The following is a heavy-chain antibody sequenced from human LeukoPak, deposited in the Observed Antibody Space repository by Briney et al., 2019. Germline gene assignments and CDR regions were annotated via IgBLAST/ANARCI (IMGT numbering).Heavy chain of an antibody. CDR3: AKDRIVGATGYYYGMDV. V-gene: IGHV3-30-3*01. CDR2: ISYDGSNK. D-gene: IGHD1-26*01. J-gene: IGHJ6*02. Sequence: TGGSLRLSCAASGFTFSSYAMHWVRQAPGKGLEWVAVISYDGSNKYYADSVKGRFTISRDNSKNTLYLQMNSLRAEDTAVYYCAKDRIVGATGYYYGMDVWGQGTTVTVSS. CDR1: GFTFSSYA.